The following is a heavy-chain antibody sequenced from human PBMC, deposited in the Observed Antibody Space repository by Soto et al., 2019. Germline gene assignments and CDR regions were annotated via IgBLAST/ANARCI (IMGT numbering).Heavy chain of an antibody. D-gene: IGHD2-15*01. V-gene: IGHV1-2*02. J-gene: IGHJ4*02. CDR3: ARVNVVVVSATREYYFDY. CDR1: GYTFTGYY. CDR2: INPNSGGT. Sequence: ASVKVSCKASGYTFTGYYMHWVRQAPGQGLEWMGWINPNSGGTNYAQKFQGRVTMTRDTSISTAYMELSRLRSDDTAVYYCARVNVVVVSATREYYFDYWGQGTLVTVSS.